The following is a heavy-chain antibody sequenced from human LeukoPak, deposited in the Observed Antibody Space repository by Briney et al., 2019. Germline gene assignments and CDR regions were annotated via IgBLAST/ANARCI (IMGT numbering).Heavy chain of an antibody. CDR3: ARDLHDYVWGSYRYLPY. CDR1: GFTFSSYS. D-gene: IGHD3-16*02. V-gene: IGHV3-21*01. Sequence: PGGSLRLSCAASGFTFSSYSMNWVRQAPGKGLEWVSSIGSSSSYIYYADSVKGRFTISRDNAKNSLYLQMNSLRAEDTAVYYCARDLHDYVWGSYRYLPYWGQETLVTVSS. J-gene: IGHJ4*02. CDR2: IGSSSSYI.